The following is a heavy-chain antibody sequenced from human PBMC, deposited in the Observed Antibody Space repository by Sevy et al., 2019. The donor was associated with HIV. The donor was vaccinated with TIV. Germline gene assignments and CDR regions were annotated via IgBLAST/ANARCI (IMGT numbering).Heavy chain of an antibody. D-gene: IGHD6-13*01. CDR1: GFTFGDDC. CDR2: RKSDVYGGTV. CDR3: TRWKAAQSIFDY. J-gene: IGHJ4*02. Sequence: GGSLRLSCTASGFTFGDDCMSWVRQAPGKGLELVAFRKSDVYGGTVDHAASVRGRFVISRDDSKTIAYLQMNDLKTEDTGVYYCTRWKAAQSIFDYWGQGALVTVSS. V-gene: IGHV3-49*04.